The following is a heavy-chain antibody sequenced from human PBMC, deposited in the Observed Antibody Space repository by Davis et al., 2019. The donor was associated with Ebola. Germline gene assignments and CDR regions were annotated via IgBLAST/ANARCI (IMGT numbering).Heavy chain of an antibody. CDR3: ARATSRYSSPDY. CDR1: GGTFSSYA. CDR2: IIPIFGTA. Sequence: SVKVSCKASGGTFSSYAISWVRQAPGQGLEWMGEIIPIFGTANYAQKFQGRVTMPRDTSTSTVYMELSSLRSEDTAVYYCARATSRYSSPDYWGQGTLVTVSS. V-gene: IGHV1-69*05. J-gene: IGHJ4*02. D-gene: IGHD5-12*01.